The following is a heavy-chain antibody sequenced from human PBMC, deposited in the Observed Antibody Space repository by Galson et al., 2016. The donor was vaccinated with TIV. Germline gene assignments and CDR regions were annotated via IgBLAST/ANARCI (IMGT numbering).Heavy chain of an antibody. V-gene: IGHV3-7*03. CDR2: INQDGTQK. Sequence: SLRLSCAASGFTFSDYWMLWVRHAPGKGLEWVANINQDGTQKYHLGSVKGRFTISRDNARNSVYLQMNSLRGDDTALYYCTRGSPFGAYWGQGSLVTVSS. D-gene: IGHD3-10*01. CDR1: GFTFSDYW. J-gene: IGHJ4*02. CDR3: TRGSPFGAY.